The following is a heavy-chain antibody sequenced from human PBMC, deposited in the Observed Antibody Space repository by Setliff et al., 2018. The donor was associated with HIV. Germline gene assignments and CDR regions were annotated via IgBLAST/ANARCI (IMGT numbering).Heavy chain of an antibody. Sequence: PSETLSLTCTVSGGSISSGSYYWSWIRQPAGKGLEWIGRIDSSGTTDYKSSLKGRVAISVDTSRNQFSLRVTSVTAADTAVYFCARDRHSSGLGSYGPWGPGILVTVSS. J-gene: IGHJ5*02. CDR1: GGSISSGSYY. V-gene: IGHV4-61*02. D-gene: IGHD3-10*01. CDR2: IDSSGTT. CDR3: ARDRHSSGLGSYGP.